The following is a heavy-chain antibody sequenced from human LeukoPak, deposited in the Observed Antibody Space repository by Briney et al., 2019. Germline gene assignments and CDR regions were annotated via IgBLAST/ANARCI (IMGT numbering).Heavy chain of an antibody. CDR3: ARGAYCSSINCYGFDY. V-gene: IGHV4-34*01. D-gene: IGHD2-2*01. CDR2: VNHSGTT. CDR1: GGSFTAFY. Sequence: PSETLSLTCTVYGGSFTAFYWSWIRQPPGKGLEWIGEVNHSGTTNYNLSLKSRVTLSVDTSKNRFSLKLSSVTAADTAVYYCARGAYCSSINCYGFDYWGQGTQVTASS. J-gene: IGHJ4*02.